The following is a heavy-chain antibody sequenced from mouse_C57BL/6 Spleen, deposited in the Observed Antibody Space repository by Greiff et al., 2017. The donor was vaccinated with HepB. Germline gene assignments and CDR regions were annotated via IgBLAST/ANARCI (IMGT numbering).Heavy chain of an antibody. CDR2: INPNNGGT. CDR3: ARSATMITMSYFYY. V-gene: IGHV1-18*01. J-gene: IGHJ2*01. CDR1: GYTFTDYN. D-gene: IGHD2-4*01. Sequence: EVQLQQSGPELVKPGASVKIPCKASGYTFTDYNMDWVKQSHGKSLEWIGDINPNNGGTIYNQKFKGKATLTVDKSSSTAYMELRSLTSEDTAVYYCARSATMITMSYFYYWGQGTTLTVSS.